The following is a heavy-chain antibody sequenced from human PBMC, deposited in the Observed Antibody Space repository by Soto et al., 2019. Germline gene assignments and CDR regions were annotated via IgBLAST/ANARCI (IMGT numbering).Heavy chain of an antibody. V-gene: IGHV4-31*03. D-gene: IGHD3-9*01. CDR3: ARDRDFDYTGYYYYGMDV. Sequence: SETLSLTCTVSGGSISSGGYYWSWIRQHPGKGLEWIGYIYYSGSTYYNPSLKSRVTISVDTSKNQFSLKLSSVTAADTAVYYCARDRDFDYTGYYYYGMDVWGQGTTVTVS. CDR2: IYYSGST. CDR1: GGSISSGGYY. J-gene: IGHJ6*02.